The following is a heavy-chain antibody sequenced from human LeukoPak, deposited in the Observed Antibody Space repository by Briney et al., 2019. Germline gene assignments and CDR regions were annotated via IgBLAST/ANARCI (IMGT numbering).Heavy chain of an antibody. V-gene: IGHV4-28*01. Sequence: PSDTLSLTCTVSGHSISSSNWWGWIRPPPGKGLEWIGYIYYSGSTNYNPSLESRVTISIDTSKNQFSLKLSSVTAADTAVYYCARQGLLDFDFWGQGTLVTVSS. CDR3: ARQGLLDFDF. D-gene: IGHD2-15*01. CDR1: GHSISSSNW. CDR2: IYYSGST. J-gene: IGHJ4*02.